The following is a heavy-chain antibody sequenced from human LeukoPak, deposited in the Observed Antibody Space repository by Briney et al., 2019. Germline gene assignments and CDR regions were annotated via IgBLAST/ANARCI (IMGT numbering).Heavy chain of an antibody. J-gene: IGHJ4*02. CDR2: IYPGDSDT. CDR3: ARQGGYYDSSGYYNY. V-gene: IGHV5-51*01. Sequence: GESLKISCKGSGYSFTSYWIGWVRQTPGKGLEWMGIIYPGDSDTRYSPSFQGQVTISADTSISTAYLQWSSLKASDTAMYYCARQGGYYDSSGYYNYWGQGTLVTVSS. CDR1: GYSFTSYW. D-gene: IGHD3-22*01.